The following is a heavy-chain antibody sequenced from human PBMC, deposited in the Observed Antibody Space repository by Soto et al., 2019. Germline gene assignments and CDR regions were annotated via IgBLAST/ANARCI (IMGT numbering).Heavy chain of an antibody. V-gene: IGHV1-69*12. CDR2: IIPIFGTA. J-gene: IGHJ4*02. CDR1: GGTFSSYA. Sequence: QVQLVQSGAEVKKPGSSVKVSCKASGGTFSSYAISWVRQAPGQGLEWMGGIIPIFGTANYAQKFQGRVTITAGESTSTAYMELSSLRSEETAVYYCASRLRSYSGGLIDYWGQGTLVTVSS. D-gene: IGHD1-26*01. CDR3: ASRLRSYSGGLIDY.